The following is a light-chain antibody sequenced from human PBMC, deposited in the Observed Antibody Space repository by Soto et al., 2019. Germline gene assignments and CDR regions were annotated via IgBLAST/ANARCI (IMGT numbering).Light chain of an antibody. Sequence: EIVSTQSPATLSLSPGESATLSCRATRSVSSYLAWYQQKPGQAPRLRIYDASSRPTDIHARFSARLSGTDFTLTISSLQPEDCTLDYGQERSNWPITFAQRTRLDI. CDR3: QERSNWPIT. J-gene: IGKJ5*01. CDR2: DAS. V-gene: IGKV3-11*01. CDR1: RSVSSY.